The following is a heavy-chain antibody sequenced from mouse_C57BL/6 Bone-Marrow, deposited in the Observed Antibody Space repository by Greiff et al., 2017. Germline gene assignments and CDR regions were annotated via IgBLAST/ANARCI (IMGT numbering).Heavy chain of an antibody. V-gene: IGHV5-16*01. J-gene: IGHJ4*01. CDR2: INYDGSST. D-gene: IGHD2-4*01. CDR1: GFTFSDYY. Sequence: EVKLVESEGGLVQPGSSMKLSCTASGFTFSDYYMACVRQVPEKGLEWVANINYDGSSTYYLDSLKSRFIISRDNAKNILYLQMSSLKSEDTATYYCARERGLRRGGYAMDYWGQGTSVTVSS. CDR3: ARERGLRRGGYAMDY.